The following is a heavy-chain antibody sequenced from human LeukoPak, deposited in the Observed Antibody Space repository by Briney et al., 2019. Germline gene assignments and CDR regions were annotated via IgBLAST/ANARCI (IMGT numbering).Heavy chain of an antibody. CDR1: GFTFSSYS. V-gene: IGHV3-21*01. Sequence: GSLRLSCAASGFTFSSYSMNWVRQAPGKGLEWVSSISSSSSYIYYADSVKGRFTISRDNAKNSLYLQMNSLRAEDTAVYYCARDFEYSSGPLGYYYYGMDVWGQGTTVTVSS. D-gene: IGHD6-19*01. J-gene: IGHJ6*02. CDR3: ARDFEYSSGPLGYYYYGMDV. CDR2: ISSSSSYI.